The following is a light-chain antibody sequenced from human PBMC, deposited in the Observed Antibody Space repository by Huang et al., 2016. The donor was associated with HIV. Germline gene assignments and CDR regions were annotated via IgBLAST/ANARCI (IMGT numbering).Light chain of an antibody. CDR3: QKYNRAPYT. CDR1: QDIRNY. V-gene: IGKV1-27*01. CDR2: AAS. Sequence: DIHMTQSPSSLSSSVGDRVTITCRASQDIRNYLAWYQQKPGTAPKLLISAASTLQSGVPARFSGSGSGTDFTLTIGSLQPEDVATYYCQKYNRAPYTFGQGTKLEIK. J-gene: IGKJ2*01.